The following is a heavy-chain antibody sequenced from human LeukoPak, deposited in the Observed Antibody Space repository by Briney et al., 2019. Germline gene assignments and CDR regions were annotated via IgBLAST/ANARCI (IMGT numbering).Heavy chain of an antibody. D-gene: IGHD4-17*01. Sequence: ASVTVSFTSSVGTFIIYAISWVRQAPGQGLEWMGRIIPILGIANYAQKFQGRVTITADKSTSTAYMELSSLRSEDTAVYYCARDRWVPTVTTDWFDPWGQGTLVTVSS. J-gene: IGHJ5*02. CDR2: IIPILGIA. CDR1: VGTFIIYA. V-gene: IGHV1-69*04. CDR3: ARDRWVPTVTTDWFDP.